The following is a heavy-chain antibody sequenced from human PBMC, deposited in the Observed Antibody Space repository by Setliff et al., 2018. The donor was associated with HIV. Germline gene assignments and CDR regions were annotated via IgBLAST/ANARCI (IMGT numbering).Heavy chain of an antibody. Sequence: GGSLRLSCAASGSTFGDYAIHWVRQAPGKGLGWVTVISYDGSYKNYADSVKGRFTISRDNSKNTVFVQMNSLRSDDTATYYCVRDLTTIVTRKVFDFWGQGTMVTVS. CDR2: ISYDGSYK. D-gene: IGHD4-4*01. V-gene: IGHV3-30*04. J-gene: IGHJ3*01. CDR3: VRDLTTIVTRKVFDF. CDR1: GSTFGDYA.